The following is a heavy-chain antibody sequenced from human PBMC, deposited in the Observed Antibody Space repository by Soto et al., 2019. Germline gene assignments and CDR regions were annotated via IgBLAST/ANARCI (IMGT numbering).Heavy chain of an antibody. J-gene: IGHJ6*02. D-gene: IGHD2-2*01. Sequence: ASVKVSCKASGYTFTSYGISWVRQAPGQGLEWMGWISAYNGNTNYAQKLQGRVTMTTDTSTSTAYMELRSLRSDDTAVYYCARDRGDIVVVPAATPYYYYGMDVWGQGTTVTVSS. CDR3: ARDRGDIVVVPAATPYYYYGMDV. V-gene: IGHV1-18*01. CDR1: GYTFTSYG. CDR2: ISAYNGNT.